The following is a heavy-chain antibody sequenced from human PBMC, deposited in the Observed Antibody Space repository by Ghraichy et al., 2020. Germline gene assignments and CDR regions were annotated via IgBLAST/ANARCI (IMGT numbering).Heavy chain of an antibody. J-gene: IGHJ5*02. CDR3: AKDHGPYSAGWYWDES. V-gene: IGHV3-30*18. CDR2: ISYDGSKK. CDR1: RFALNSYG. Sequence: GESLNISCEASRFALNSYGIHWVRQAPGKGLEWVAVISYDGSKKFYTDSVKGRFTISRDNSKNPVHLQMNSLRVDDTAMYYCAKDHGPYSAGWYWDESWGQGTLVTVSS. D-gene: IGHD6-19*01.